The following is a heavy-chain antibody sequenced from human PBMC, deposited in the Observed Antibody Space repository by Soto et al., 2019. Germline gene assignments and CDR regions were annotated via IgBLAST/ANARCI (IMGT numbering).Heavy chain of an antibody. D-gene: IGHD3-9*01. Sequence: GGSLRLSCAASGFTFSGSAMHWVRQASGKGLEWVGRIRSKANSYATAYAASVKGRFTISRDDSKNTGYLQMNSLKTEDTAVYYCTLGARYDILTGYHRDYWGQGTLVTVSS. CDR2: IRSKANSYAT. J-gene: IGHJ4*02. V-gene: IGHV3-73*01. CDR3: TLGARYDILTGYHRDY. CDR1: GFTFSGSA.